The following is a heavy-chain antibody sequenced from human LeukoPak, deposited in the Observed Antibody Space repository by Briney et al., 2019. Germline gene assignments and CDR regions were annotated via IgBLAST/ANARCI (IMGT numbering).Heavy chain of an antibody. CDR1: GGSISSGSYY. J-gene: IGHJ4*02. Sequence: PSETLSLTCTVSGGSISSGSYYWSWIRQPAGKGLEWIGRIYTSGSTNYNPSLRSRVTISVDTSKNQFSLKLSSVTAADTAVYYCARFIGRLVDYWGQGTLVTVSS. CDR3: ARFIGRLVDY. CDR2: IYTSGST. D-gene: IGHD1-26*01. V-gene: IGHV4-61*02.